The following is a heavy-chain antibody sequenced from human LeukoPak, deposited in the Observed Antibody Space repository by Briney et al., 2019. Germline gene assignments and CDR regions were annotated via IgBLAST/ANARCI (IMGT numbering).Heavy chain of an antibody. D-gene: IGHD3-10*01. CDR2: ISSDGRNT. J-gene: IGHJ4*02. CDR3: AKQLWDGDY. V-gene: IGHV3-23*01. Sequence: GGSLRLSCAASGFTFSSYGMHWVRQAPRKGPEWVSAISSDGRNTHYADSVKGRFTISRDNSKDTVYLQMNSLRAEDTAVYHCAKQLWDGDYWGQGTLVTVSS. CDR1: GFTFSSYG.